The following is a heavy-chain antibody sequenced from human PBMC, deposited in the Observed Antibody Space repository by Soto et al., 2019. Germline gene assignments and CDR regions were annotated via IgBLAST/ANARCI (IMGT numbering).Heavy chain of an antibody. CDR3: AREFSSQLPLDY. V-gene: IGHV3-21*01. J-gene: IGHJ4*02. Sequence: PGGSLRLSCAASGFTFSSYAMSWVRQAPGKGLEWVASIYRSSVFRFGPNEFYADSVRGRFIISRDNTNNLVFLQMDSLRVEDTAVYYCAREFSSQLPLDYWGQGTLVTVSS. CDR2: IYRSSVFRFGPNE. CDR1: GFTFSSYA.